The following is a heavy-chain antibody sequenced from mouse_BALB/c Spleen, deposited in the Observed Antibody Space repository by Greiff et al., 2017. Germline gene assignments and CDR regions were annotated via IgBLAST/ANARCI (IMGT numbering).Heavy chain of an antibody. CDR2: INPYNDGT. J-gene: IGHJ4*01. Sequence: VQLKQSGPELVKPGASVKMSCKASGYTFTSYVMHWVKQKPGQGLEWIGYINPYNDGTKYNEKFKGNATLTSDKSSSTAYMELSSLTSEDSAVYYCARWTYLYAMDYWGQGTSVTVSS. CDR3: ARWTYLYAMDY. D-gene: IGHD5-1*01. CDR1: GYTFTSYV. V-gene: IGHV1-14*01.